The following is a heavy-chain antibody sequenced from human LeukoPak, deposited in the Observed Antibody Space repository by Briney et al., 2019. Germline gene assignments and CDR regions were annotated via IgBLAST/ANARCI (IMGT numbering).Heavy chain of an antibody. CDR3: AKDSRVVATSYYFDY. CDR1: GFTFSSYA. CDR2: ISGSGGST. Sequence: GGSLRLSCAASGFTFSSYAMSWVRQAPGKGLEWVSAISGSGGSTYYADSVKGWFTISRDNSKNTLYLQMNSLRAEDTAVYYCAKDSRVVATSYYFDYWGQGTLVTVSS. D-gene: IGHD5-12*01. V-gene: IGHV3-23*01. J-gene: IGHJ4*02.